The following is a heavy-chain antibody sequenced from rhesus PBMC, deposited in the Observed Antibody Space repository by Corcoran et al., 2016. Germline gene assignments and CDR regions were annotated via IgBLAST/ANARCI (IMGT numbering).Heavy chain of an antibody. J-gene: IGHJ6*01. CDR3: ARHRRGYSGLDS. CDR1: GGSISSSNW. CDR2: IDGRDGST. Sequence: QVQLQESGPAVVKPSETLSLTCAVSGGSISSSNWWSWIRQSPGKGLEGIGGIDGRDGSTEYNPCLKRQGTMSMDTSKNQFYLKLSSWTAADTAVYYCARHRRGYSGLDSWGQGVVVTVSS. V-gene: IGHV4-93*02.